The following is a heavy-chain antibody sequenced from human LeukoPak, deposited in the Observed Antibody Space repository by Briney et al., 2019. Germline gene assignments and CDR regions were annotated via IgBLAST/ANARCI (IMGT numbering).Heavy chain of an antibody. CDR3: ARHARIAARHPGYYYYYYMDV. CDR2: INHSGST. J-gene: IGHJ6*03. D-gene: IGHD6-6*01. Sequence: SETLSLTCAVYGGSFSGYYWSWIRQPPGKGLEWIGEINHSGSTNYNPSLKSRVTISVDTSKNQFSLKLSSVTAADTAVYYCARHARIAARHPGYYYYYYMDVWGKGTTVTVSS. V-gene: IGHV4-34*01. CDR1: GGSFSGYY.